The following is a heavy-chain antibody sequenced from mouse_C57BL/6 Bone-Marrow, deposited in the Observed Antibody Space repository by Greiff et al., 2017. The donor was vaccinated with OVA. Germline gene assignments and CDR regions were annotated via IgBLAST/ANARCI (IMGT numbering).Heavy chain of an antibody. Sequence: VQLKESGAELVRPGASVKLSCKASGYTFTDYYINWVKQRPGQGLEWIARIYPGSGNTYYNEKFKGKATLTAEKSSSTAYMQLSSLTSEDSAVYFCARGYYGRGDYFDYWGQGTTLTVSS. CDR3: ARGYYGRGDYFDY. CDR1: GYTFTDYY. V-gene: IGHV1-76*01. D-gene: IGHD1-1*01. CDR2: IYPGSGNT. J-gene: IGHJ2*01.